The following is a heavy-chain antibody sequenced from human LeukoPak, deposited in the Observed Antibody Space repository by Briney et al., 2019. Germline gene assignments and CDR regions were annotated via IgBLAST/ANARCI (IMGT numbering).Heavy chain of an antibody. Sequence: ASVKVSCKASGYSFTGYYMHWVRQAPGQGLEWMGWINPNSGDTKYAQKFQGRVTMTRDTSISTAYMELTRLRSEDTAVYYCARDNDSRDPPHFDYWGQGTLVTVSS. CDR2: INPNSGDT. CDR3: ARDNDSRDPPHFDY. CDR1: GYSFTGYY. J-gene: IGHJ4*02. D-gene: IGHD3-16*01. V-gene: IGHV1-2*02.